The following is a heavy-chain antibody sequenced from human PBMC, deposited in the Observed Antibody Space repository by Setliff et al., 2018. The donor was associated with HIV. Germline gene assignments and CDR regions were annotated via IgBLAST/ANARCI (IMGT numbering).Heavy chain of an antibody. Sequence: PSETLSLTCSISGGSITSYLWHWFRQPPGKGLEWIGYIYYTGITDNNPSLEGRVTISVDTSKNQVSLRLKSVTTADTAVYYCARELYGGNSRPFDYWGQGPWSPSPQ. J-gene: IGHJ4*02. CDR2: IYYTGIT. V-gene: IGHV4-59*01. D-gene: IGHD2-21*02. CDR3: ARELYGGNSRPFDY. CDR1: GGSITSYL.